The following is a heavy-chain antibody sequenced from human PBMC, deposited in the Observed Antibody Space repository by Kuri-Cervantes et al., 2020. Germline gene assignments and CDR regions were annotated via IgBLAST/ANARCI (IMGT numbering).Heavy chain of an antibody. CDR3: AREVYGRTGAIDY. CDR1: GFIFGNYA. V-gene: IGHV3-30*01. J-gene: IGHJ4*02. Sequence: GGSLRLSCTGSGFIFGNYAISWVRQAPGKGLEWVAGISNDGSYKPYADSVKGRVTISRENSQNTLYLQMNSLGAEDTAVYYCAREVYGRTGAIDYWGQGTLVTVSS. CDR2: ISNDGSYK. D-gene: IGHD1-14*01.